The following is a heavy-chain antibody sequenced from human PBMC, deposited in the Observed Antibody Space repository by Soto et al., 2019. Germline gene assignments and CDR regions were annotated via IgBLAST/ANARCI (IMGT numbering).Heavy chain of an antibody. D-gene: IGHD6-6*01. CDR1: GGSISSYY. J-gene: IGHJ6*02. CDR3: ARASFHSSSSLSYYYYYGMDV. V-gene: IGHV4-59*01. CDR2: IYYSGST. Sequence: SETLSLTCTVSGGSISSYYWSWIRQPPGKGLEWIGYIYYSGSTNYNPSLKSRVTISVDTSKNQFSLKLSSVTAADTAVYYCARASFHSSSSLSYYYYYGMDVWGQGTTVTVSS.